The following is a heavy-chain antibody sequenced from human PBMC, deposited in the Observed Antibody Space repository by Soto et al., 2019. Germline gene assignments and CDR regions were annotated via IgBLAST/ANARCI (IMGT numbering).Heavy chain of an antibody. CDR2: INPNSGGT. Sequence: ASVKVSCKASGYTFTGYYMHWVLQAPGPGLEWMGWINPNSGGTNYAQKFQGWVTMTRDTSISTAYMELSRLRSDDTTVYYCARDRGYSYGYYYYYYYGMDVWGQGTTVTVSS. J-gene: IGHJ6*02. D-gene: IGHD5-18*01. CDR3: ARDRGYSYGYYYYYYYGMDV. V-gene: IGHV1-2*04. CDR1: GYTFTGYY.